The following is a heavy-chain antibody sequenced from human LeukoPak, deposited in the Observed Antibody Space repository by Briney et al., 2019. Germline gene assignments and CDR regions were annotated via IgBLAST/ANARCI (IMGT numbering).Heavy chain of an antibody. CDR3: ARQSFMVRGVIILARYFQH. V-gene: IGHV4-34*01. CDR2: INHSGST. J-gene: IGHJ1*01. CDR1: GGSFSGYY. Sequence: PSETLSLTCAVYGGSFSGYYWSWIRQPPGKGLEWIGEINHSGSTNYNPSLKSRVTISVDTSKDQFSLKLSSVTAADTAVYYCARQSFMVRGVIILARYFQHWGQGTLVTVSS. D-gene: IGHD3-10*01.